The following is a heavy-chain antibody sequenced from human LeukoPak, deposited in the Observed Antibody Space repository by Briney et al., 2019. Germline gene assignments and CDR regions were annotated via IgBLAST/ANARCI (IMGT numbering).Heavy chain of an antibody. CDR1: GGSISGYY. CDR3: ARDFTRNSYAVAEFFHP. CDR2: IYANGGT. Sequence: SETLSLTCTVSGGSISGYYWTWIRQSAGKGLEWIGRIYANGGTNYNPSLRSRVSMSVDTSKNQFSLKLTSVTAADTAIYYCARDFTRNSYAVAEFFHPWGQGTLVSVSS. J-gene: IGHJ1*01. V-gene: IGHV4-4*07. D-gene: IGHD5-18*01.